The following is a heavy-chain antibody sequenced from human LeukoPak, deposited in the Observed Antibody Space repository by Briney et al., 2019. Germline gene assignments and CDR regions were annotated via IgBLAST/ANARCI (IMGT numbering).Heavy chain of an antibody. V-gene: IGHV3-48*04. J-gene: IGHJ4*02. D-gene: IGHD6-19*01. CDR3: AKDNRRHYTSGPNPDSLH. Sequence: GGSLRLSCAASGFTFSSYSMNWVRQAPGKGLEWVSYISSGSSSTIYYADSVKGRFTISRDNAKNSLYLQMNSLRVEDTAFYYCAKDNRRHYTSGPNPDSLHWGQGALVTVSS. CDR2: ISSGSSSTI. CDR1: GFTFSSYS.